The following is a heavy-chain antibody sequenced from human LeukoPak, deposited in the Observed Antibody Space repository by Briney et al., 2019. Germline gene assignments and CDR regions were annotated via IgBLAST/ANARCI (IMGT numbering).Heavy chain of an antibody. Sequence: GRSLRLSCAASGFTFSSYAMHWVRQAPGKGLEWVAVISYDGSNKYYADSVKGRFTISRDNSKNTLYLQMNSLRAEDTAVYYCASRIPQDAFDIWGQGTMVTVSS. CDR1: GFTFSSYA. CDR3: ASRIPQDAFDI. CDR2: ISYDGSNK. V-gene: IGHV3-30-3*01. D-gene: IGHD2-21*01. J-gene: IGHJ3*02.